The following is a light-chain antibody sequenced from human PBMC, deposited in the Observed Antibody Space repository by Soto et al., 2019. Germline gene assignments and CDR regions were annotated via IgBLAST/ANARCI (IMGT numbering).Light chain of an antibody. Sequence: AIRMTQSPSSFSASTGDRVTITCRASQGISSYLAWYQQKPGKAPKLLIYDASNLDSGVPSRFSGSGSGTEFTLTISSLQPDDFATYYCQHYNSYSEAFGQGTKVDIK. CDR3: QHYNSYSEA. CDR1: QGISSY. CDR2: DAS. J-gene: IGKJ1*01. V-gene: IGKV1-8*01.